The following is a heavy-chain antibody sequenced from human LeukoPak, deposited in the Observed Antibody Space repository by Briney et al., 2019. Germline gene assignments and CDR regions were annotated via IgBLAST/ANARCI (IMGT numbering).Heavy chain of an antibody. V-gene: IGHV4-4*07. D-gene: IGHD3-22*01. J-gene: IGHJ3*02. Sequence: SETLSLTCTVSGGSISSYYWSWIRQPAGKGLEWIGRIYTSGSTNYNPSLKSRVTMSVDTSKNQFSLKLSSVTAADTAVYYCARDRGTYYYDSSGYYDAFDIWGQGTMVTVSS. CDR3: ARDRGTYYYDSSGYYDAFDI. CDR2: IYTSGST. CDR1: GGSISSYY.